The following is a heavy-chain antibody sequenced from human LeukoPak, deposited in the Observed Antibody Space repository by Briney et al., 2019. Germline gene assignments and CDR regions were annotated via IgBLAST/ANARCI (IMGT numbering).Heavy chain of an antibody. D-gene: IGHD3-10*01. J-gene: IGHJ4*02. CDR3: ARDGWFGELLDY. Sequence: SETLSLTCTVSGGSISSYYWSWIRQPAGKGLEWIGRIYTSGSTNYNPSLKSRVTMSIETSMNQFSLKLSSVTAADTAVYYCARDGWFGELLDYWGQGTLVIVSS. CDR2: IYTSGST. CDR1: GGSISSYY. V-gene: IGHV4-4*07.